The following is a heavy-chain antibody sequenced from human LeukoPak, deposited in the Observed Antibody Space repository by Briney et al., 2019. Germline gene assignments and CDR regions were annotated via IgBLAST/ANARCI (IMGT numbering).Heavy chain of an antibody. CDR3: ARSQQYPNWFDP. CDR1: GGSISSYY. J-gene: IGHJ5*02. V-gene: IGHV4-59*01. CDR2: IYYSGST. D-gene: IGHD2-2*01. Sequence: SETLSLTCTVSGGSISSYYWSWIRQPPGKGLEWIGYIYYSGSTNYNPSLKSRVTISVDTSKNQFSLKLGSVTAADTAVYYCARSQQYPNWFDPWGQGTLVTVSS.